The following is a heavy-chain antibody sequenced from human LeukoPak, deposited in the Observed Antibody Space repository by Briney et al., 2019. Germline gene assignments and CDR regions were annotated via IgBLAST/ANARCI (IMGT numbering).Heavy chain of an antibody. D-gene: IGHD1-20*01. CDR1: GGSISSYY. J-gene: IGHJ6*02. CDR3: ARDHITVESSSYYYYYGMDV. V-gene: IGHV4-59*01. CDR2: IYYSGST. Sequence: SETLSLTCTVSGGSISSYYWSWIRQPPGKGLEWIGYIYYSGSTNYNPSLKSRVTISADTSKNQFSLKLSSVTAADTAVYYCARDHITVESSSYYYYYGMDVWGQGTTVTVSS.